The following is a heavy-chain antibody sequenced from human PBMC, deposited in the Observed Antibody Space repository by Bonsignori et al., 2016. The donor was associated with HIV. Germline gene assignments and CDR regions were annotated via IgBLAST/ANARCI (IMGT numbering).Heavy chain of an antibody. Sequence: WIRQPPGKGLEWIGEINHSGSTNYNPSLKSRVTISVDTSKNQFSLKLSSVTAADTAVYYCARGASYYYDSSGYSYYFDYWGQGTLVTVSS. J-gene: IGHJ4*02. V-gene: IGHV4-34*01. D-gene: IGHD3-22*01. CDR3: ARGASYYYDSSGYSYYFDY. CDR2: INHSGST.